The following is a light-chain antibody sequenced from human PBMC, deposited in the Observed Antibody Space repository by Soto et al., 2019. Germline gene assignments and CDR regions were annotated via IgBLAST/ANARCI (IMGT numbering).Light chain of an antibody. V-gene: IGKV3-15*01. Sequence: EIVLTQSPATLSVSPGERATLSCRASQSMSSNLAWYQQKPGQIPRLLIYDASTRAAGIPAGFSGSGSGTEFTLTISSLQSEDFAVYYCQQYNNWPRATFGGGTKVEIK. J-gene: IGKJ4*01. CDR3: QQYNNWPRAT. CDR1: QSMSSN. CDR2: DAS.